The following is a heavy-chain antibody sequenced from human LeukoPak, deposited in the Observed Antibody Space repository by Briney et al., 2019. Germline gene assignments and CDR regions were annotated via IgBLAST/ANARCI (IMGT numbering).Heavy chain of an antibody. CDR1: GFTFSSYS. Sequence: GGSLRLSCAASGFTFSSYSMNWVRQAPGKGLEWVSSISSSSSYIYYADSVKGRFTISRDNARNSLYLQMNSLRAEDTAVYYCARNVNSAGGYWGQGTLVTVSS. V-gene: IGHV3-21*01. CDR2: ISSSSSYI. J-gene: IGHJ4*02. CDR3: ARNVNSAGGY. D-gene: IGHD2/OR15-2a*01.